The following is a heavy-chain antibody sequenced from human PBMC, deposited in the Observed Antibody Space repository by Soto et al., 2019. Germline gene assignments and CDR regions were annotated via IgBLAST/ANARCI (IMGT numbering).Heavy chain of an antibody. CDR1: GYTFTSYA. CDR2: INAGNGNT. D-gene: IGHD2-15*01. Sequence: ASVKVSCKASGYTFTSYAMHWVRQAPGQRLEWMGWINAGNGNTKYSQKFQGRVTITRDTSASTAYMEMSSLRSEDTAVYYCARSLGYFSGGSCYSDYYYYMDVWGKGTTVTVSS. CDR3: ARSLGYFSGGSCYSDYYYYMDV. J-gene: IGHJ6*03. V-gene: IGHV1-3*01.